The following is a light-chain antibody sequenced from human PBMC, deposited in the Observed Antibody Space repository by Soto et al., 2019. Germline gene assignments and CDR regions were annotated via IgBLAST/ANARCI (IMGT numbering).Light chain of an antibody. J-gene: IGKJ5*01. CDR1: QSVSSN. V-gene: IGKV3-20*01. CDR3: QQYDNSPIT. CDR2: GAS. Sequence: EIILTQSPDTLSLSPGERATLSCRASQSVSSNLAWYQQKPGQAPRLLIYGASSRATGIPDRFSGTGSETDFTLTISRLEPEDFAVYYCQQYDNSPITFGQGTRLEI.